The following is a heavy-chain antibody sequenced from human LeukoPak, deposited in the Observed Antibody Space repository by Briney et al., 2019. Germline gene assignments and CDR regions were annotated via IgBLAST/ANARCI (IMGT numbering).Heavy chain of an antibody. CDR3: ARYYDRWDAFDI. CDR1: GGSISSGDYY. V-gene: IGHV4-30-4*01. J-gene: IGHJ3*02. D-gene: IGHD3-22*01. CDR2: IYYSGST. Sequence: KTSETLSLTCTVSGGSISSGDYYWSWIRQPPGKGLEWIGYIYYSGSTYYNPSLKSRVTTSVDTSKNQFSLKLSSVTAADTAVYYCARYYDRWDAFDIWGRGTMVTVSS.